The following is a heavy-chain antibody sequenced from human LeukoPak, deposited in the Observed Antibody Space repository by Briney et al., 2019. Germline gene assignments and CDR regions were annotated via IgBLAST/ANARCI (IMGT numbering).Heavy chain of an antibody. D-gene: IGHD3-9*01. V-gene: IGHV3-7*02. CDR2: MNQDGIQK. CDR3: ARADYDILTGYYDDRLKYYFDY. Sequence: GGSLRLSCAASGFTFGSYWMTWVRQAPGEGLEWVSIMNQDGIQKYYVDSVKGRFTISRDNAKNTLYLQMNSLRAEDTAVYYCARADYDILTGYYDDRLKYYFDYWGQGTLVTVSS. J-gene: IGHJ4*02. CDR1: GFTFGSYW.